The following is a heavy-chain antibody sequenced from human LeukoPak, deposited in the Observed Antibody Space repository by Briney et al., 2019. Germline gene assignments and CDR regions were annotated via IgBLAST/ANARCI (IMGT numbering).Heavy chain of an antibody. CDR3: AATGGYSYGDRFDY. CDR2: IYHGGST. J-gene: IGHJ4*02. D-gene: IGHD5-18*01. CDR1: GGSISSGGYS. Sequence: PSQTLSLTCAVSGGSISSGGYSWSWIRQPPGKGLEWIGYIYHGGSTYYNPSLKSRVTISVDRSKNQFSLKLSSVTAADPAVYYCAATGGYSYGDRFDYWGQGTLVTVSS. V-gene: IGHV4-30-2*01.